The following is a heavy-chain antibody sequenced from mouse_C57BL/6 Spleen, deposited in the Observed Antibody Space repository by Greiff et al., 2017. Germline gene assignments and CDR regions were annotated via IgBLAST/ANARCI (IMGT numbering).Heavy chain of an antibody. Sequence: VQLQQPGAELVMPGASVKLSCKASGYTFSSYWMHWVKQRPGQGLEWIGEIDPSDSYTNYNQKFKGKSTLTVDKSSSTAYMQLSSLTSEDSAVYYCARNDVAMDYWGQGTSVTVSS. D-gene: IGHD2-3*01. CDR1: GYTFSSYW. J-gene: IGHJ4*01. V-gene: IGHV1-69*01. CDR2: IDPSDSYT. CDR3: ARNDVAMDY.